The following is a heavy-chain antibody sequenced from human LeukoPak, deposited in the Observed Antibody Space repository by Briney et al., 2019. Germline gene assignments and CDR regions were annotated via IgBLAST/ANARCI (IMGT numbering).Heavy chain of an antibody. CDR2: IYPGDSDT. CDR1: GYSFTSYW. CDR3: ARRSHDFWSGYYLDP. D-gene: IGHD3-3*01. Sequence: GESLKISCKGSGYSFTSYWIGWVRQMPGKGLEWMGIIYPGDSDTRYSPSFQGQVTISADKSISTAYLQWSNLKASDTAMYYCARRSHDFWSGYYLDPWGQGTLVTVSS. V-gene: IGHV5-51*01. J-gene: IGHJ5*02.